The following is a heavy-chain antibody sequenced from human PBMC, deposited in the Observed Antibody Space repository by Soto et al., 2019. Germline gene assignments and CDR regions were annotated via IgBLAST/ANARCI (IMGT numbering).Heavy chain of an antibody. Sequence: SETLSLTCAASGRSISSGGSSWSWIRQPPGKGLEWIGYIYHSGSTYYNPSLKSRVTISVDRSKNQFSLKLSSVTAADTAVYYCARVPDRWGQGTLVTVS. CDR1: GRSISSGGSS. CDR3: ARVPDR. J-gene: IGHJ5*02. CDR2: IYHSGST. D-gene: IGHD2-2*01. V-gene: IGHV4-30-2*01.